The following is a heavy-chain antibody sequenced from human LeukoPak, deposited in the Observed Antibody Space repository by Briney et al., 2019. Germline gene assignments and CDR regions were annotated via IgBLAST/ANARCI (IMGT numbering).Heavy chain of an antibody. D-gene: IGHD3-3*01. CDR3: TRDRQGNDFWSGYGYYYYGMDV. Sequence: GGSLRPSCTASGFTFGDYAMSWVRQAPGKGLEWVGFIRSKAYGGTTEYAASVKGRFTISRDDSKSIAYLQMNSLKTEDTAVYYCTRDRQGNDFWSGYGYYYYGMDVWGQGTTVTVSS. J-gene: IGHJ6*02. V-gene: IGHV3-49*04. CDR1: GFTFGDYA. CDR2: IRSKAYGGTT.